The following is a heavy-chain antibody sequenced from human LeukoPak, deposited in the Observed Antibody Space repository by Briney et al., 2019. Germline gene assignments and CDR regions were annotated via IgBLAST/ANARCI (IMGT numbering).Heavy chain of an antibody. Sequence: GGSLRLSCAASGYTFSNYAMSWVRQAPGKGLEWVSGISGSAGSTYDADSVKGRFTISRDNSKNTLYLQMNSLRAEDTAIYYCAKGRSIVVVPAAYVFDYWGQGTLVTVSS. CDR2: ISGSAGST. CDR3: AKGRSIVVVPAAYVFDY. D-gene: IGHD2-2*01. J-gene: IGHJ4*02. V-gene: IGHV3-23*01. CDR1: GYTFSNYA.